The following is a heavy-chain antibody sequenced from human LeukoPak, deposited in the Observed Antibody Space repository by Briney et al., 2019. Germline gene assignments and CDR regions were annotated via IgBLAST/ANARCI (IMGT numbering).Heavy chain of an antibody. CDR2: MNPNSGNT. J-gene: IGHJ5*02. CDR3: ARGPGQLGYCSGGSCYTFDP. D-gene: IGHD2-15*01. Sequence: ASVKVSCKASGYTFTSYDINWVRQATGQGLEWMGWMNPNSGNTGYAQKFQGRVTMTRNTSISTAYMELSSLRSEDTAVYYCARGPGQLGYCSGGSCYTFDPWGQGTLVTVSS. CDR1: GYTFTSYD. V-gene: IGHV1-8*01.